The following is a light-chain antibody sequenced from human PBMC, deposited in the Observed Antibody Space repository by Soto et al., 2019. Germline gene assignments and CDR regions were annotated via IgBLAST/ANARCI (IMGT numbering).Light chain of an antibody. Sequence: EIVLTQSPGTVSLSPGERATLSCRASQSVSSRNLAWYRQKPGQAPSLLIFGASNRATGIPDRFSGSGSGTDFSLTISRLEPEACAVYYCLRYGDSPPASTFGQGTKLEIK. V-gene: IGKV3-20*01. J-gene: IGKJ2*01. CDR1: QSVSSRN. CDR2: GAS. CDR3: LRYGDSPPAST.